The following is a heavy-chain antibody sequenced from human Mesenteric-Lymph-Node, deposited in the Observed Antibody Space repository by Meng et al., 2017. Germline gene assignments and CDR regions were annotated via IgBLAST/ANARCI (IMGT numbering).Heavy chain of an antibody. CDR1: GFNYNNYD. CDR2: ISSSGSTT. D-gene: IGHD3-10*01. CDR3: ARKVWFGELLLDH. Sequence: GESLKISCAASGFNYNNYDMSWVRQAPGKGLEWVSYISSSGSTTYYADSVKGRFTMSRDNNKKSMYLQMNSLRAEDTAVYYCARKVWFGELLLDHWGQGTLVTVSS. J-gene: IGHJ4*02. V-gene: IGHV3-48*03.